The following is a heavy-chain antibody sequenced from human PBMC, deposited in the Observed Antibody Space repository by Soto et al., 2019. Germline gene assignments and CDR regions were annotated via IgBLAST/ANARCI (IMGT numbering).Heavy chain of an antibody. CDR1: GYSISSGYY. J-gene: IGHJ2*01. CDR3: ARAPPVDGDCHWYFDH. Sequence: SETLSLTCAVSGYSISSGYYWGWIRQPPGKGLEWIGSIYHSGSTYYNLSLKSRVTISVDTSKNLCSLMLIPVPASVTAMYSCARAPPVDGDCHWYFDHWGRGTLVAVSS. CDR2: IYHSGST. D-gene: IGHD2-21*02. V-gene: IGHV4-38-2*01.